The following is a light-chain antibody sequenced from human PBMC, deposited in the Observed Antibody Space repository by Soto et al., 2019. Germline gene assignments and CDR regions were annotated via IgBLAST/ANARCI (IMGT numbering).Light chain of an antibody. Sequence: QSVLTQPPSVSGAPGQRVTISCTGSSSKIGAGYDVHWYQQLPGTAPKLLIYGNSNRPSGVPDRFSGSKSGTSASLAITGRQAEDEADYYCQSYDSRLSGVVFGGGTKLTVL. CDR1: SSKIGAGYD. V-gene: IGLV1-40*01. J-gene: IGLJ2*01. CDR2: GNS. CDR3: QSYDSRLSGVV.